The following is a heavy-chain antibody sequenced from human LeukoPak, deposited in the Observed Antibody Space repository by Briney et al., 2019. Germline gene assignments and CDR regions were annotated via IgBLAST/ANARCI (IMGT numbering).Heavy chain of an antibody. V-gene: IGHV3-21*01. CDR2: ISSSSSYI. D-gene: IGHD5/OR15-5a*01. CDR1: GFTFSSYS. Sequence: MAGGSLRLSCAASGFTFSSYSMNWVRQAPGKGLEWASSISSSSSYIYYADSVKGRFTISRDNAKNSLYLQMNSLRAEDTAVYYCARDGLRGYYSYGMDVWGQGTTVTVSS. J-gene: IGHJ6*02. CDR3: ARDGLRGYYSYGMDV.